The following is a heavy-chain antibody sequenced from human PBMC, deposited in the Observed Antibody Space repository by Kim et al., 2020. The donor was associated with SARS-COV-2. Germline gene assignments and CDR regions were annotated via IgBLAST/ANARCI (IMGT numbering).Heavy chain of an antibody. CDR2: GET. D-gene: IGHD6-19*01. Sequence: GETIYAQKFQGRVTMTEDTSTDTAYMELSSLRSEDTAVYYCATDLGLAGDWGQGTLVTVSS. V-gene: IGHV1-24*01. J-gene: IGHJ4*02. CDR3: ATDLGLAGD.